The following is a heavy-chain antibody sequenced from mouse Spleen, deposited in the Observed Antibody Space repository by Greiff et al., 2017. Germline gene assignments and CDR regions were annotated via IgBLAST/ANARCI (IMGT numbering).Heavy chain of an antibody. CDR3: ARDSGNYFYWYFDV. CDR2: ISAGGSYT. V-gene: IGHV5-4*01. J-gene: IGHJ1*03. CDR1: GFTFSSYA. D-gene: IGHD2-1*01. Sequence: EVQRVESGGGLVKPGGSLKLSCAASGFTFSSYAMSWVRQTPEQRLEWVATISAGGSYTYYPDNVKGRFTISRDNAKNNLYLQMSHLKSEDTAMYYCARDSGNYFYWYFDVWGTGTTVTVSS.